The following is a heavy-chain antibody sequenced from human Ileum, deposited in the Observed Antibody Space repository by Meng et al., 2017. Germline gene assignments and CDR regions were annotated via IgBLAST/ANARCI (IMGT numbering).Heavy chain of an antibody. Sequence: QVQLQGSGPRLVNPSGTLSLTCAVSGTWWSWVRQPPGKGLEWIGEIFQSGRTNYNPSLKSRVTISIDKSKSQISLQLSAVTAADTAVYSCATSNDRDVYYLGYWGQGTLVTVSS. CDR1: GTW. V-gene: IGHV4-4*02. D-gene: IGHD3-22*01. CDR3: ATSNDRDVYYLGY. CDR2: IFQSGRT. J-gene: IGHJ4*02.